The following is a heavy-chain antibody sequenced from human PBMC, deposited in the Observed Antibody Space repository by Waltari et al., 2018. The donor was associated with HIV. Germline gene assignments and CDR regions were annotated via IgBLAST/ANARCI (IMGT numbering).Heavy chain of an antibody. CDR2: MTPNSGNT. J-gene: IGHJ6*02. CDR3: VRYWVSSGMDV. D-gene: IGHD2-15*01. V-gene: IGHV1-8*01. Sequence: QGQLVQSGAEVKKPGASVKVSCKASGYTFTRYAIHWVRQATGQGLEWMGWMTPNSGNTGYAQKFQGRVTMTRNTSISTAYMELGSLRSEDTAVYYCVRYWVSSGMDVWGQGTTVTVSS. CDR1: GYTFTRYA.